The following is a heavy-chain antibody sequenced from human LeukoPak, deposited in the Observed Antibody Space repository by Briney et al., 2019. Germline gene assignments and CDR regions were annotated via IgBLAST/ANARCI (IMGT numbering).Heavy chain of an antibody. J-gene: IGHJ4*02. CDR2: MYSRGST. D-gene: IGHD6-19*01. CDR3: ARAEKAVTGTLDY. Sequence: TSETQSLTCTVSGDSISNYYWSWIRQSPGKKLEWIGYMYSRGSTIYNPSLKSRVTISTDASKNQFSLRLTSVTAADTAVYYCARAEKAVTGTLDYWGQGTLITVSS. V-gene: IGHV4-59*01. CDR1: GDSISNYY.